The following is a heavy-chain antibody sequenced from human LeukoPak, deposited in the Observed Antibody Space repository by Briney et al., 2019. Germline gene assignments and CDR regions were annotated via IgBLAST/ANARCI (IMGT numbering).Heavy chain of an antibody. J-gene: IGHJ4*02. CDR3: TRQPPGTGTLDY. CDR1: GFTFSDSP. Sequence: PGGSLKLSCAASGFTFSDSPIHWVRQASGKGLEWVGRVRGKANNYATGFAASVKGRFTISRDDSKNTAYLQMNSLKTEDTAMYYCTRQPPGTGTLDYWGQGTLVTVSS. D-gene: IGHD3/OR15-3a*01. CDR2: VRGKANNYAT. V-gene: IGHV3-73*01.